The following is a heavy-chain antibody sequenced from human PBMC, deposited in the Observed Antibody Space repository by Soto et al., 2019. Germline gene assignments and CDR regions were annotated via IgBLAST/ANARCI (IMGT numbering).Heavy chain of an antibody. V-gene: IGHV4-61*01. Sequence: QVQLQESGPGLVKPSETLSLTCTVSGGSVSSGSYYWSWIRQPPGKGLEWIGYIYYRGSTNYNPSLNRRVTISVDTSKNQFSLKLSSVTAADTAVYYCARDRSYYGSGIGNFHYYYYGMDVWGQGTTVTVSS. J-gene: IGHJ6*02. D-gene: IGHD3-10*01. CDR3: ARDRSYYGSGIGNFHYYYYGMDV. CDR1: GGSVSSGSYY. CDR2: IYYRGST.